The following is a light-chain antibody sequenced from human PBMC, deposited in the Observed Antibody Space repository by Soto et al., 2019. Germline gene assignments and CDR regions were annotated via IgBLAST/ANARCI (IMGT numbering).Light chain of an antibody. Sequence: QSALTQPASVSGSPGQSITMSCTGTSSDVGTYNLVSWYQQHPGKAPKLMVYEGTKRPSGVSNRFSGSKSGNTASLTISGLQAEDEADYYCCSYVGSSTYVFGTGTKVTV. CDR1: SSDVGTYNL. CDR3: CSYVGSSTYV. J-gene: IGLJ1*01. V-gene: IGLV2-23*01. CDR2: EGT.